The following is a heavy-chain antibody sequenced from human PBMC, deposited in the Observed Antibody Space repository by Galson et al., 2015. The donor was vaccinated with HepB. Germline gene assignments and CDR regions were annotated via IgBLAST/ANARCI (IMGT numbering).Heavy chain of an antibody. D-gene: IGHD1-26*01. J-gene: IGHJ4*02. CDR3: AGGATSSFDY. CDR2: ISWNSGSI. Sequence: SVRLSCAASGFTFDDYAMHWVRQAPGKGLEWVSGISWNSGSIGYADSVKGRFTISRDNAKNSLYLQMNSLRAEDTALYYCAGGATSSFDYWGQGTLVTVSS. V-gene: IGHV3-9*01. CDR1: GFTFDDYA.